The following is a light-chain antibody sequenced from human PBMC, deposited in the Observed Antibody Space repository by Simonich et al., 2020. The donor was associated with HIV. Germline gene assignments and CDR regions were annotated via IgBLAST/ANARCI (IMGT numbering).Light chain of an antibody. CDR3: QSAASSGTYWV. CDR1: ALPKQY. CDR2: KDS. J-gene: IGLJ3*02. Sequence: SYELTQPPSVSVSPGQTARITCSGNALPKQYAYWYQQKPGQAPVLVIYKDSERPSGIPERFSGTSSETTVTLTISGVQAEDEADYYCQSAASSGTYWVFGGGTKVTVL. V-gene: IGLV3-25*03.